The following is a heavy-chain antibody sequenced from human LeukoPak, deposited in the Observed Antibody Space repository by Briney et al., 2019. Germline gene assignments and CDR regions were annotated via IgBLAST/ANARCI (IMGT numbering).Heavy chain of an antibody. J-gene: IGHJ4*02. Sequence: ASVKVSCKASGYTFTGYFMHWVRQAPGQGLEWMGWINPNSGGTNYAQKFQGRVIMTRDASISTAYIELSRLRSDDTAVYYCARDLDGSSGCDYWGQGTLVTVSS. CDR1: GYTFTGYF. V-gene: IGHV1-2*02. D-gene: IGHD6-13*01. CDR2: INPNSGGT. CDR3: ARDLDGSSGCDY.